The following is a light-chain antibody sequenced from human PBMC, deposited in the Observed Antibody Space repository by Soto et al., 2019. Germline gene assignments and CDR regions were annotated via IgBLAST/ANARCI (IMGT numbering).Light chain of an antibody. CDR3: QQYDSYSWT. CDR2: GAS. Sequence: DFQMTQSPSSLSASVGDRVTITCRTSQSINNCLNWYQQKPGKAPKLLIYGASSLQGGVPLRFSGSGSGTEFTLTISSLQTDDFATYYCQQYDSYSWTFGQGTKVDIK. V-gene: IGKV1-5*01. J-gene: IGKJ1*01. CDR1: QSINNC.